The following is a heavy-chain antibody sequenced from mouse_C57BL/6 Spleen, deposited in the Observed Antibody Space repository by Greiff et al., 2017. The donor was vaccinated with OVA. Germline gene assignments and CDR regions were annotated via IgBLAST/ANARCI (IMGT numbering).Heavy chain of an antibody. J-gene: IGHJ3*01. CDR2: ICSGGSYT. CDR3: ARHEDWDREAWFAY. V-gene: IGHV5-6*01. Sequence: EVQGVESGGDLVKPGGSLKLSCAASGFTFSSYGMSWVRQTPDKRLEWVATICSGGSYTYYPDSVKGRFTISRDNAKNTLYLQMSSLKSEDTAMYYCARHEDWDREAWFAYWGQGTLVTVSA. D-gene: IGHD4-1*01. CDR1: GFTFSSYG.